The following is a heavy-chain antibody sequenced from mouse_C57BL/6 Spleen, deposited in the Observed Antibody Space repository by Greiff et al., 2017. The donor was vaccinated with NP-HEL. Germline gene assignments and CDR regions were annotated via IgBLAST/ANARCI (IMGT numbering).Heavy chain of an antibody. CDR1: GYSITSGYY. CDR2: IRYDGSN. J-gene: IGHJ1*03. V-gene: IGHV3-6*01. CDR3: ARDSPPYCYCDV. Sequence: VQLQESGPGLVKPSQSLSLTCSVTGYSITSGYYWNWIRQFPGNKLEWMGYIRYDGSNNYNPSLKNRISITRDTSKNQFFLKLNSVTTEDTATYYWARDSPPYCYCDVWGTGTTATVSS.